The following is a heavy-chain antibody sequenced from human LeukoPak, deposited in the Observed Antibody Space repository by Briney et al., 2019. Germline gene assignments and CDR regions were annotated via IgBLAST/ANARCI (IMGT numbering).Heavy chain of an antibody. V-gene: IGHV3-30*18. Sequence: PGRSLRLSCAASGFTFSSYGMHWVRQAPGKGLEWVAVISYDGSNKYYADSVKGRFTISRDNSKNTLYLQMNSLRAEDTAVYYCANLPQSSGYSDGTNDYWGQGTLVTVSS. J-gene: IGHJ4*02. D-gene: IGHD5-18*01. CDR2: ISYDGSNK. CDR1: GFTFSSYG. CDR3: ANLPQSSGYSDGTNDY.